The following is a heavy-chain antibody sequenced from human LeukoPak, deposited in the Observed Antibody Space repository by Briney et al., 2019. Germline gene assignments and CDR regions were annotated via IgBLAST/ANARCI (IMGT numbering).Heavy chain of an antibody. CDR3: ARHRYYYDSSGYYYQP. V-gene: IGHV4-59*01. Sequence: SETVSLTCTVSVAPMSGYYWSWIRQPPGKGLEWIGHIYYSGSTNYNHSLKSRVTISVDTSKNQFSLRLSSVTAADTAVYYCARHRYYYDSSGYYYQPWGQGTLVTVSS. CDR2: IYYSGST. CDR1: VAPMSGYY. J-gene: IGHJ5*02. D-gene: IGHD3-22*01.